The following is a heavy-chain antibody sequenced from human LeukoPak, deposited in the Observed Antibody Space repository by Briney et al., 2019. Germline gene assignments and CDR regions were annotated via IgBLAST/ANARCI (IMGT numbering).Heavy chain of an antibody. CDR3: VKDYTAMVRGGDY. J-gene: IGHJ4*02. D-gene: IGHD5-18*01. Sequence: GGSLRHSCAPSGFTLDDYAMRWVPPAPGGGGGWVSGISWNSGSIGNADSVKGRFTISIDNAKNSLYLQMNSLRTEETALYYCVKDYTAMVRGGDYWGQGTLVTVSS. CDR2: ISWNSGSI. CDR1: GFTLDDYA. V-gene: IGHV3-9*01.